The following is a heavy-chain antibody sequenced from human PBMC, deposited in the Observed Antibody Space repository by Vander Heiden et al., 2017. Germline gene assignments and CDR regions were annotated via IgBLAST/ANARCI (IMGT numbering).Heavy chain of an antibody. V-gene: IGHV3-11*01. Sequence: QVQLVESGGGLVKPGGSLRLSCAASGFTFSDYYMSWIRQAPGKGLEWVSYISSSGSTIYYADSVKGRFTISRDNAKNSLYLQMKRMRAEDTAVYYFAIVGCWSASGAFDIWGQGTMVTVYS. J-gene: IGHJ3*02. CDR2: ISSSGSTI. CDR1: GFTFSDYY. D-gene: IGHD3-3*01. CDR3: AIVGCWSASGAFDI.